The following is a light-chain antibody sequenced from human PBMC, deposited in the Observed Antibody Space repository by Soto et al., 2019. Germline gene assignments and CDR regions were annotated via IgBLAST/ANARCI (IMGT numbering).Light chain of an antibody. Sequence: DIVLTQSPGTLYLSPGDRANLYCRASQSVSSSNLAWYQQKRGQSPRLLIYGASSRATGIPDRFSGSGSGTEFTLTINSLQSEDSAVYYCQQHNQWPITFGQGTRLEIK. CDR3: QQHNQWPIT. V-gene: IGKV3D-20*02. CDR1: QSVSSSN. CDR2: GAS. J-gene: IGKJ5*01.